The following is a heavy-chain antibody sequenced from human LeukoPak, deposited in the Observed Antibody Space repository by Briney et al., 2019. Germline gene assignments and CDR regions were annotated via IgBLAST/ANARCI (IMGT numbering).Heavy chain of an antibody. CDR2: ISAYNGNT. J-gene: IGHJ4*02. Sequence: ASVKVSCKASGYTFTSYGISWMRQAPGQGLEWMGWISAYNGNTNYAQKLQGRVTMTTDASTSTAYMELRSLRSDDTAVYYCATGIAVAGTRDYWGQGTLVTVSS. V-gene: IGHV1-18*04. D-gene: IGHD6-19*01. CDR3: ATGIAVAGTRDY. CDR1: GYTFTSYG.